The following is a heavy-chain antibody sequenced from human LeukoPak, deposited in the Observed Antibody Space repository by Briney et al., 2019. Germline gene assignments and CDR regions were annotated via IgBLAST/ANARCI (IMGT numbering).Heavy chain of an antibody. CDR3: ARQDASGTYDAFDV. D-gene: IGHD3-10*01. Sequence: KSGESLQISCKDSGYLFTSYWIAWVRQRPGKGLGWMGIIYPGDSDTRYSPTFQGRVTISADKSINTAYLLWSSLQASDTATYYCARQDASGTYDAFDVWGQGTVVTV. CDR2: IYPGDSDT. V-gene: IGHV5-51*01. CDR1: GYLFTSYW. J-gene: IGHJ3*01.